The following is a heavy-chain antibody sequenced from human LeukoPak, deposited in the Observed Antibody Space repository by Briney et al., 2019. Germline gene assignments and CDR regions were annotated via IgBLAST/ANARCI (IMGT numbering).Heavy chain of an antibody. V-gene: IGHV3-30-3*01. CDR3: ARVTFRAGNWFDP. CDR1: GFTFSSYA. Sequence: GGSLRLSCAASGFTFSSYAMHWVRQAPGKGLEWVAVISYDGSNKYYADSVKGRFTISRDNSKNTLYLQMNSLRAEDTAVYYCARVTFRAGNWFDPWGQGTLVTVSS. J-gene: IGHJ5*02. CDR2: ISYDGSNK. D-gene: IGHD3-10*01.